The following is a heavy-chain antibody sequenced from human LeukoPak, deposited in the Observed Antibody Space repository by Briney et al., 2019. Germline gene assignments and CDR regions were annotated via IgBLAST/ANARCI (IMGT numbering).Heavy chain of an antibody. J-gene: IGHJ3*02. CDR2: IRYDGSNK. Sequence: GGSLRLSCAASGFTFSSCGMHWVRQAPGKGLEWVAFIRYDGSNKYYADSVKGRFTISRDNSKNTLYLQMNSLRAEDTAVYYCARGGFGVVIIAGARDAFDIWGQGTMVTVSS. CDR1: GFTFSSCG. V-gene: IGHV3-30*02. D-gene: IGHD3-3*01. CDR3: ARGGFGVVIIAGARDAFDI.